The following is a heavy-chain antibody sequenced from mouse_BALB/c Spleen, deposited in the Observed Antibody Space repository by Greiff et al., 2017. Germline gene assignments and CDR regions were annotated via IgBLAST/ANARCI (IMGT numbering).Heavy chain of an antibody. CDR1: GFNIKDTY. V-gene: IGHV14-3*02. CDR2: IDPANGNT. Sequence: EVQLVESGAELVKPGASVKLSCTASGFNIKDTYMHWVKQRPEQGLEWIGRIDPANGNTKYDPKFQGKATITADTSSNTAYLQLSSLTSEDTAVYYCALSLDAMDYWGQGTSVTVSS. D-gene: IGHD6-1*01. CDR3: ALSLDAMDY. J-gene: IGHJ4*01.